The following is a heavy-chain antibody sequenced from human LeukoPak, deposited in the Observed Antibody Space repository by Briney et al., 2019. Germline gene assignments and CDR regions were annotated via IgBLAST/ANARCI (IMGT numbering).Heavy chain of an antibody. D-gene: IGHD4-17*01. V-gene: IGHV3-48*04. Sequence: GGSLRLSCAASGFTFSSYSMSWIRQAPGKGLEWVSCISSSGSTIYYADSVKGRFTISRDNAKNSLYLQMNSLRAEDTAVYYCASGIDYGDYVYYWGQGTLVTVSS. J-gene: IGHJ4*02. CDR2: ISSSGSTI. CDR3: ASGIDYGDYVYY. CDR1: GFTFSSYS.